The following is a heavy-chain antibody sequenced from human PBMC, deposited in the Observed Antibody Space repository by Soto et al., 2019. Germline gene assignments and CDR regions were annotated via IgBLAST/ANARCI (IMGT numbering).Heavy chain of an antibody. CDR1: GFTFSNAW. D-gene: IGHD3-22*01. CDR3: TTDHAYYYDSSGYYYGYY. J-gene: IGHJ4*02. CDR2: IKSKTDGGTT. V-gene: IGHV3-15*07. Sequence: GGSLRLSCAASGFTFSNAWMSWVRQAPGKGLEWVGRIKSKTDGGTTDYAAPVKGRFTISRDDSKNTLYLQMNSLKTEDTAVYYCTTDHAYYYDSSGYYYGYYWGQGTLVTVSS.